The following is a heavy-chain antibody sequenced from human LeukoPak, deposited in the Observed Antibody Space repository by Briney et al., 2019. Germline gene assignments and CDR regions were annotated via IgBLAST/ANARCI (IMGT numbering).Heavy chain of an antibody. V-gene: IGHV4-59*12. J-gene: IGHJ4*02. D-gene: IGHD3-10*01. CDR2: IYYSGST. CDR3: ASSFMVRGVIYYFDY. CDR1: GGSISSYY. Sequence: PSETLSLTCTVSGGSISSYYWSWIRQPPWKGLEWIGYIYYSGSTNYNPSLKSRVTISVDTSKNQFSLKLSSVTAADTAVYYCASSFMVRGVIYYFDYWGQGTLVTVSS.